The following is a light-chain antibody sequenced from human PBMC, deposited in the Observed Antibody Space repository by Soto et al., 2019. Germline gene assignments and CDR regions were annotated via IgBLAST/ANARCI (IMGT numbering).Light chain of an antibody. J-gene: IGKJ4*01. CDR3: QQRSNWPLT. Sequence: EIVLTQSPATLSLSPGERATLSCRASQSVSSYLAWYQQKPGQAPRLLIYDASNRATGIPARFSGSGSGTDFTLTISSLETEDFAVLYCQQRSNWPLTFGGGTKVEIK. CDR1: QSVSSY. V-gene: IGKV3-11*01. CDR2: DAS.